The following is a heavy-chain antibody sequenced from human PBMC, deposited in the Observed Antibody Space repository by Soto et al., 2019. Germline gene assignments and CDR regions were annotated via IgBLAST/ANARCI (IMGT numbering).Heavy chain of an antibody. CDR2: IYYSGRT. D-gene: IGHD2-15*01. V-gene: IGHV4-39*01. Sequence: QLQLQESGPGLVKPSETLSLTCTVSGGSISSSSYYWGGIRQPPGKGLEWIGTIYYSGRTYHNPSIKSRVTISVDTANIQFSLKLSSVTAADTAVYYCARHCRYCSGGNCYPVYYYGMDFWGQGTTVTVSS. CDR3: ARHCRYCSGGNCYPVYYYGMDF. J-gene: IGHJ6*02. CDR1: GGSISSSSYY.